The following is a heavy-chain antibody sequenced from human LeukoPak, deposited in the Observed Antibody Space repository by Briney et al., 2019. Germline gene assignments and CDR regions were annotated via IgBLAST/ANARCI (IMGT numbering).Heavy chain of an antibody. CDR3: ARGELYGAFY. J-gene: IGHJ4*02. CDR1: GFTFSSYE. D-gene: IGHD1-7*01. Sequence: PGGSLRLSCAASGFTFSSYEMNWVRQAPGKGLEWVSYISSSGSTIYYADSVKGRFTISRDNAKNSLYLQMNSLRAEDTAVYYSARGELYGAFYWGQGTLVTVSS. V-gene: IGHV3-48*03. CDR2: ISSSGSTI.